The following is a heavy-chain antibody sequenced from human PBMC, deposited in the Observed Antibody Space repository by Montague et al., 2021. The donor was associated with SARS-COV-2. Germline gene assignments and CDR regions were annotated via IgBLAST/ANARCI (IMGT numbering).Heavy chain of an antibody. CDR1: GFSLSTSGVC. J-gene: IGHJ4*02. D-gene: IGHD3-9*01. CDR2: IDWDDDK. V-gene: IGHV2-70*13. CDR3: ARMASAVPGIRSIYILNI. Sequence: PALVKPTQTLTLTCTFSGFSLSTSGVCVSWIRQPPGKALEWLALIDWDDDKYYSASLKTRLTISKGPSTNQVVLTMTNIDPVDTGTYYCARMASAVPGIRSIYILNIGGKGTRVPV.